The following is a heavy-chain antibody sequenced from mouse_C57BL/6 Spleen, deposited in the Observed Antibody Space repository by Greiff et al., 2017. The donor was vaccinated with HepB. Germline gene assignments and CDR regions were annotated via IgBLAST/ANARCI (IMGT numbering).Heavy chain of an antibody. V-gene: IGHV5-17*01. CDR1: GFTFSDYG. D-gene: IGHD2-10*02. J-gene: IGHJ4*01. Sequence: EVKLQESGGGLVKPGGSLKLSCAASGFTFSDYGMHWVRQAPEKGLEWVAYISSGSSTIYYADTVKGRFTISRDNAKNTLFLQMTSLRSEDTAMYYCARRYGSYYAMDYWGQGTSVTVSS. CDR2: ISSGSSTI. CDR3: ARRYGSYYAMDY.